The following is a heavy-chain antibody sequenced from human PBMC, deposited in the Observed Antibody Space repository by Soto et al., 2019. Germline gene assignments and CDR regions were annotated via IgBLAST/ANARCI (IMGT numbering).Heavy chain of an antibody. D-gene: IGHD6-19*01. CDR3: AKGLRQWLVLDYFDY. CDR2: ISSNGGST. V-gene: IGHV3-64D*06. J-gene: IGHJ4*02. CDR1: GFTFSSYA. Sequence: GGSLRLSCSASGFTFSSYAMHWVRQAPGKGLEYVSAISSNGGSTYYADSVKGRFTISRDNSKNTLYLQMSSLRAEDTAVYYCAKGLRQWLVLDYFDYWGQGTLVTVSS.